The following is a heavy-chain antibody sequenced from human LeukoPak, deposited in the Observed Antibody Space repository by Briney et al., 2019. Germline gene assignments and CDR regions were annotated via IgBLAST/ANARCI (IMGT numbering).Heavy chain of an antibody. CDR1: GFTFSSCA. J-gene: IGHJ6*02. CDR3: ARGSGPADSSSWYRYYYYYGMDV. D-gene: IGHD6-13*01. Sequence: GGSLRLSCAASGFTFSSCAMNWVRQAPGKGLEWVANIKQDGSEKHYVGSVKGRFTISRDNAENSLFLQMNSLRAEDTAVYYCARGSGPADSSSWYRYYYYYGMDVWGQGTTVTVSS. CDR2: IKQDGSEK. V-gene: IGHV3-7*01.